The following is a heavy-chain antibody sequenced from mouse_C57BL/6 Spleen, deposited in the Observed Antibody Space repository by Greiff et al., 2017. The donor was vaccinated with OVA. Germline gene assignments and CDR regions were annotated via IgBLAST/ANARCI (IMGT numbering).Heavy chain of an antibody. CDR2: IYPGSGST. Sequence: QVQLQQPGAELVKPGASVKMSCKASGYTFTSYWITWVKQRPGQGLEWIGDIYPGSGSTNYNEKFKSKATLTVDTSSSTAYMQLSSLTSEDSAVYYCARERGLRLYCDYWGQGTTLTVSS. CDR3: ARERGLRLYCDY. CDR1: GYTFTSYW. J-gene: IGHJ2*01. V-gene: IGHV1-55*01. D-gene: IGHD3-2*02.